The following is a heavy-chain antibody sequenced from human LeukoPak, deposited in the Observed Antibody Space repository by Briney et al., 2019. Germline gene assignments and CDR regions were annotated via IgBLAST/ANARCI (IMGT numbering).Heavy chain of an antibody. J-gene: IGHJ4*02. V-gene: IGHV1-69*13. CDR2: IIPIFGTA. CDR3: ARGLKYSSLDYFDY. CDR1: GGTFSSYA. D-gene: IGHD3-22*01. Sequence: SVKVSCKASGGTFSSYAISWVRQAPGQGPEWMGGIIPIFGTANYAQKFQGRVTITADESTSTAYMELSSLRSEDTAVYYCARGLKYSSLDYFDYWGQGTLVTVSS.